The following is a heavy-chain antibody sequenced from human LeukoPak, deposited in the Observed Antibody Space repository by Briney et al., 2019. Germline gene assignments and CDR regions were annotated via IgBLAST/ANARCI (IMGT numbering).Heavy chain of an antibody. D-gene: IGHD3-10*01. CDR3: ARGTHYYGSGSYYNEPLDY. J-gene: IGHJ4*02. Sequence: GGSLRLSCADSGFTFSSYAMHWVRRAPGKGLEYVSAISSDGGSTYYANSVKGRFTISRDNSKNTLYLQMGSLRAEDMAVYYCARGTHYYGSGSYYNEPLDYWGQGTLVTVSS. CDR1: GFTFSSYA. CDR2: ISSDGGST. V-gene: IGHV3-64*01.